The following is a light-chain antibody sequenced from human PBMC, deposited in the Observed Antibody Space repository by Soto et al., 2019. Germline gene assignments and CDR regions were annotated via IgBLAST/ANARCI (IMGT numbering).Light chain of an antibody. J-gene: IGKJ1*01. CDR1: QSVSNN. CDR3: QQYNNWART. CDR2: GAS. Sequence: EIVMTQSPATLSVSPVERATLPCMASQSVSNNLAWYQQKPGQAPRLLMYGASTRATGIPARFSGSGSGTEFTLTISSLQSADFAVYFCQQYNNWARTFGQGTKVDIK. V-gene: IGKV3-15*01.